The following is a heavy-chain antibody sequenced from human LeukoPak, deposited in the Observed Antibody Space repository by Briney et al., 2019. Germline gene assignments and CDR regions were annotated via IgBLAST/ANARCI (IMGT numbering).Heavy chain of an antibody. J-gene: IGHJ4*02. Sequence: PGVSLRLSCAASGFTFSSYAMSWVRQAPGKGLEWVSAISGSGGSTYYADSVKGRFTISRDNSKNTLYLQMNSLRAEDTAVYYCAKCPPAFLNGEVQFDYWGQGTLVTVSS. V-gene: IGHV3-23*01. CDR2: ISGSGGST. CDR1: GFTFSSYA. D-gene: IGHD2-8*01. CDR3: AKCPPAFLNGEVQFDY.